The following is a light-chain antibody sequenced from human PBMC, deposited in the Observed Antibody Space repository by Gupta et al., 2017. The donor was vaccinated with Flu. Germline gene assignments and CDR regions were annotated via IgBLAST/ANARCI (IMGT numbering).Light chain of an antibody. CDR1: SSNIGSNT. CDR3: AAWDDSLHAWI. Sequence: QSVLTQPPSASGTPGQRVALSCSVCSSNIGSNTVNWFQQVPGTAPNLLIYSNIQRPSGVPDRFSGSKSGTSASLAISVLQSEDGGHYYCAAWDDSLHAWILGGGTKLTVL. CDR2: SNI. V-gene: IGLV1-44*01. J-gene: IGLJ2*01.